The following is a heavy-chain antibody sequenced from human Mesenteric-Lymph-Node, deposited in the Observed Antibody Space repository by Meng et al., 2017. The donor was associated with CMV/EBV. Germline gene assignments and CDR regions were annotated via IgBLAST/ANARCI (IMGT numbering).Heavy chain of an antibody. J-gene: IGHJ6*02. Sequence: GESLKISCAASGFIFSGSAMHWVRQASGKGLEWVGRIRSKANSYATAYAASVKGRFTISRDDSKNTAYLQMNSLKTEDTAVYYCTRTSSSRQPHYYYGMDVWGQGTTVTVS. D-gene: IGHD6-13*01. CDR3: TRTSSSRQPHYYYGMDV. V-gene: IGHV3-73*01. CDR2: IRSKANSYAT. CDR1: GFIFSGSA.